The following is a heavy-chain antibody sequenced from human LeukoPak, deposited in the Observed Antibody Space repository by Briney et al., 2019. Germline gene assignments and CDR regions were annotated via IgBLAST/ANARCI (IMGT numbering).Heavy chain of an antibody. V-gene: IGHV3-30-3*01. CDR2: ISYDGSNK. Sequence: GRSLRLSCAASGFTFSSYAMHWVRQAPGKGLEWVAVISYDGSNKYYADSVKGRFTISRDNSKNTLYLQMNSLRAEDTAVYYYASGIQLLYYFDYWGQGTLVTVSS. CDR3: ASGIQLLYYFDY. J-gene: IGHJ4*02. CDR1: GFTFSSYA. D-gene: IGHD5-18*01.